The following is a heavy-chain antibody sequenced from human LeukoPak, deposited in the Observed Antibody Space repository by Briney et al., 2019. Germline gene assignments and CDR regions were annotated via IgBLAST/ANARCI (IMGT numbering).Heavy chain of an antibody. CDR2: IQNDGSNT. J-gene: IGHJ4*02. CDR3: AKDAGGGLCYFDY. D-gene: IGHD2-2*01. Sequence: GGSLRLSCATSGFTFSSYNMHWVRQAPGKGLEWVAFIQNDGSNTYYADSVKGRFTISRDNSKSTLYLQMNSLRAKDTTVYYCAKDAGGGLCYFDYWGQGTLVTVSS. CDR1: GFTFSSYN. V-gene: IGHV3-30*02.